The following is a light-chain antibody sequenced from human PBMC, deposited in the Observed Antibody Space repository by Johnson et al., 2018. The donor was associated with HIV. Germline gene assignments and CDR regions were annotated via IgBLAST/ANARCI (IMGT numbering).Light chain of an antibody. CDR2: DND. CDR3: ETWDSSLSGV. Sequence: QSVLTQPPSVSAAPGQKVTISCFGSDSNIGNNYVSWYQQVPGTAPKLLIYDNDKRPSGIPDRFSGSKSDTSATLGITGLQTGDEADYYCETWDSSLSGVFGTGTKVTVL. J-gene: IGLJ1*01. CDR1: DSNIGNNY. V-gene: IGLV1-51*01.